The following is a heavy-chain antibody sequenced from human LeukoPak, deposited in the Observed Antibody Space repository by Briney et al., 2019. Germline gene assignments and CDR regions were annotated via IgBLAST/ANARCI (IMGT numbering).Heavy chain of an antibody. Sequence: GRSLRLSCAASGFTFSSYAMHWVRQAPGKGLEWVAVISYDGCNKYYADSVKGRFTISRDNSKNTLYLQMNSLRAEDTAVYYCARDYGDYLDYWGQGTLVTVSS. CDR3: ARDYGDYLDY. D-gene: IGHD4-17*01. CDR2: ISYDGCNK. CDR1: GFTFSSYA. J-gene: IGHJ4*02. V-gene: IGHV3-30-3*01.